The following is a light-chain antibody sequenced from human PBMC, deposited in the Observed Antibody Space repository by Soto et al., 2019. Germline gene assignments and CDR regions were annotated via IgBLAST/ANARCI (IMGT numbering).Light chain of an antibody. J-gene: IGKJ1*01. Sequence: IVMTPSPATLSVSPVERATLSCRASQSISSNLAWYQQTPGQAPRLLIYGVSSRATGVPARFSGSGSGTEFTLTINSLLSEDFGVYYCQQYKSWPTFGQGTKVDIK. CDR1: QSISSN. CDR2: GVS. CDR3: QQYKSWPT. V-gene: IGKV3-15*01.